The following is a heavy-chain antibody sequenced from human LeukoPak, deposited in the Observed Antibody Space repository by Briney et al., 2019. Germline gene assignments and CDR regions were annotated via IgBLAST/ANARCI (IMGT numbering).Heavy chain of an antibody. CDR1: GYTFTSYG. J-gene: IGHJ4*02. CDR3: ARFSGYSSSRLAFDY. Sequence: ASVKVSCKTSGYTFTSYGISWVRQAPGQGLEWMGWISTYNGNTNHAQKVQGRVTITTDTSTSTAYMELRSLRSDDTAVYYCARFSGYSSSRLAFDYWGQGTLVTVSS. D-gene: IGHD6-13*01. CDR2: ISTYNGNT. V-gene: IGHV1-18*01.